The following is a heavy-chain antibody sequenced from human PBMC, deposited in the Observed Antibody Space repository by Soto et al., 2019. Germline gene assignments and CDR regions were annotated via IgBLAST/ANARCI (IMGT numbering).Heavy chain of an antibody. CDR1: GFTFSSYG. D-gene: IGHD6-13*01. Sequence: GGSLRLSCAASGFTFSSYGMHWVRQAPGKGLEWVAVIWYDGSNKYYADTVKGRFTISRDNSKNTLYLQMNSLRAEDTAVYYCARDLFSHSSPILKIPSYYYYGMDVWGQGTTVTVS. CDR3: ARDLFSHSSPILKIPSYYYYGMDV. CDR2: IWYDGSNK. J-gene: IGHJ6*02. V-gene: IGHV3-33*01.